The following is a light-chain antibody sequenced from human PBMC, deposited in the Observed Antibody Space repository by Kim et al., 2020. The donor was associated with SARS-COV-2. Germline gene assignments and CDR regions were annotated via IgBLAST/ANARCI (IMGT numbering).Light chain of an antibody. CDR1: NIGSER. CDR3: QVWDSSSDHWV. V-gene: IGLV3-21*04. J-gene: IGLJ3*02. Sequence: APGKTARITCGGNNIGSERVHWYQQKPGQAPVLVIYYDSDRPSGIPERFSGSNSGNTATLTISRVEAGDEADYYCQVWDSSSDHWVFGGGTQLTVL. CDR2: YDS.